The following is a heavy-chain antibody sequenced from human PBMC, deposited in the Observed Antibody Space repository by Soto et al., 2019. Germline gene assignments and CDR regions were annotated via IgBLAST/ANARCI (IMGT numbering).Heavy chain of an antibody. CDR2: IYNSGST. CDR1: GGSISSYY. V-gene: IGHV4-59*08. D-gene: IGHD3-10*01. Sequence: QVQLQESGPGLVKPSETLSLTCTVSGGSISSYYWTWIRQPPGKGLEWIGFIYNSGSTHYNPSLRSRVSISVGTSKYHFSLNLRSVTAADTAVYYCASMGYHYGSGSYPLDYWGQGTLVTVSS. CDR3: ASMGYHYGSGSYPLDY. J-gene: IGHJ4*02.